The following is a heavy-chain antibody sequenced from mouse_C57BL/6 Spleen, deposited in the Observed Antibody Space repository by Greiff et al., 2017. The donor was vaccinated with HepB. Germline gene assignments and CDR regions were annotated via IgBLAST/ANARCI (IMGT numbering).Heavy chain of an antibody. V-gene: IGHV1-82*01. CDR3: AITVVAPYAMDY. Sequence: QVQLQQSGPELVKPGASVKISCKASGYAFSSSWMNWVKQRPGKGLEWIGRIYPGDGDTNYNGKFKGKATLTADKSSSTAYMQLSSLTSEDSAVYFCAITVVAPYAMDYWGQGTSVTVSS. CDR2: IYPGDGDT. D-gene: IGHD1-1*01. CDR1: GYAFSSSW. J-gene: IGHJ4*01.